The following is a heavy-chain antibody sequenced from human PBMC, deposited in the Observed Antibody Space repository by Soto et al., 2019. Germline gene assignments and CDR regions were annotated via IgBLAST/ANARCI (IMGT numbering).Heavy chain of an antibody. D-gene: IGHD3-3*01. CDR3: ARDITIFGVATYGMDV. CDR2: IYYSGST. CDR1: GGSISSYY. Sequence: PSETLSLTCTVSGGSISSYYWSWIRQPPGKGLEWIGYIYYSGSTNYNPSLKSRVTISVDTSKNQFSLKLSSVTAADTAVYHCARDITIFGVATYGMDVWGQGTTVTVSS. J-gene: IGHJ6*02. V-gene: IGHV4-59*01.